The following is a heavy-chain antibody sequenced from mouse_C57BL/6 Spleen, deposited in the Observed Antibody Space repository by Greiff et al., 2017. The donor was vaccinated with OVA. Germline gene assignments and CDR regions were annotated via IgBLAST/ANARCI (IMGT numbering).Heavy chain of an antibody. D-gene: IGHD1-2*01. J-gene: IGHJ1*03. Sequence: QVQLQQPGAELVRPGSSVKLSCKASGYTFTSYWMHWVKQRPVQGLEWIGSIDPSDSDTNYNQKFKGKATLTVDKSSSTAYMQLSSLTSEDSAVYYCARGCDGGYFDVWGTGTTVTVSS. CDR3: ARGCDGGYFDV. V-gene: IGHV1-52*01. CDR2: IDPSDSDT. CDR1: GYTFTSYW.